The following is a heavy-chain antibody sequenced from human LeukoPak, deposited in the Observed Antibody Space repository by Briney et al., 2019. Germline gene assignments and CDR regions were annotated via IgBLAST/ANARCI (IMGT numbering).Heavy chain of an antibody. J-gene: IGHJ4*02. Sequence: ASVKVSCKASGYTFTSYGISWVRQAPGQGLEWMGWMNPNSGNTGYAQKFQGRVTMTRNTSISTAYMELSSLRSEDTAVYYCARGRGYYDSSGYYPRPSGFDYRGQGTLVTVSS. CDR3: ARGRGYYDSSGYYPRPSGFDY. V-gene: IGHV1-8*02. D-gene: IGHD3-22*01. CDR2: MNPNSGNT. CDR1: GYTFTSYG.